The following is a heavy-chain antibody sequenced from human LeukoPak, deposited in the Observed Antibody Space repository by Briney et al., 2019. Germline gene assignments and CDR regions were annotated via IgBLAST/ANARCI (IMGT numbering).Heavy chain of an antibody. CDR2: IIPIFGTA. CDR1: GGTFSSYA. CDR3: ARGGGSHSSAFDP. D-gene: IGHD1-26*01. V-gene: IGHV1-69*05. J-gene: IGHJ5*02. Sequence: ASVKVSCKASGGTFSSYAISWVRQAPGQGLEWMGGIIPIFGTANYAQKFQGRVTITTDESTSTAYMELSSLGSEDTAVYYCARGGGSHSSAFDPWGQGTLVTVSS.